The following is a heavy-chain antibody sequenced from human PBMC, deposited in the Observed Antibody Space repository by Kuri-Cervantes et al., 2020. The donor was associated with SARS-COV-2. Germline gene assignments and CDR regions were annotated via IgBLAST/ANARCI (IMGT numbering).Heavy chain of an antibody. V-gene: IGHV4-30-2*01. CDR3: ARISTYYFDY. CDR1: GGSISSGGYS. CDR2: IYHSGST. J-gene: IGHJ4*02. Sequence: LSLTCAVSGGSISSGGYSWSWIRQPPGKGLEWIGYIYHSGSTYYNPSLKSRVTISVDRSKNQFSLKLSSVTAADTAVYYCARISTYYFDYWGQGTLVTVSS.